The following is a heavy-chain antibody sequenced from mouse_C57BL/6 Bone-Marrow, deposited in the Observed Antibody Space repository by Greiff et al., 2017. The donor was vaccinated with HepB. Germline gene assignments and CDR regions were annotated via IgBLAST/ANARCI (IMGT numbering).Heavy chain of an antibody. CDR1: GFTFSSYA. D-gene: IGHD1-1*01. CDR2: ISDGGSYT. CDR3: ARDQGYYYGRGAWFAY. Sequence: EVNVVESGGGLVKPGGSLKLSCAASGFTFSSYAMSWVRQTPEKRLEWVATISDGGSYTYYPDNVKGRFTISRDNAKNNLYLQMSHLKSEDTAMYYCARDQGYYYGRGAWFAYWGQGTLVTVSA. J-gene: IGHJ3*01. V-gene: IGHV5-4*01.